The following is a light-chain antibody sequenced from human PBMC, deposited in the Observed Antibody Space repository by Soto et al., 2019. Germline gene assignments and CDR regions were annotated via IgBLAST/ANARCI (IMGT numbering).Light chain of an antibody. CDR3: QQRSNWPIT. J-gene: IGKJ5*01. CDR1: QSIGRN. CDR2: TSS. Sequence: DIQMTQSPASLSASVGDRVTISCRASQSIGRNLNWYQQKPGKAPTLLMFTSSNLQSGVPSRFSGSGSGTDFTLTISSLEPEDFAVYYCQQRSNWPITFGQGTRLEIK. V-gene: IGKV1-39*01.